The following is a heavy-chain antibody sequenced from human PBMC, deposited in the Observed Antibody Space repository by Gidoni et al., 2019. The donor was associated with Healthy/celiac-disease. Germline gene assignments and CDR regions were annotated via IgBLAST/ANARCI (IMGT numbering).Heavy chain of an antibody. V-gene: IGHV4-4*07. CDR3: ARAAVAGRWSFDY. Sequence: TNYNPSLKSRVTMSVDTSKNQFSLKLSSVTAADTAVYYCARAAVAGRWSFDYWGQGTLVTVSS. D-gene: IGHD6-19*01. CDR2: T. J-gene: IGHJ4*02.